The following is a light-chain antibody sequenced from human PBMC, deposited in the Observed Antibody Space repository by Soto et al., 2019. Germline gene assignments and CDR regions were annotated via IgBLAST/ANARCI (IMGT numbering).Light chain of an antibody. J-gene: IGKJ2*01. CDR2: AAS. CDR1: QSISTY. V-gene: IGKV1-39*01. Sequence: DIQMTQSPSSLSASVGDRVTITCRASQSISTYLNWYQRKPGKAPKLLIYAASTLQTGVPSRFSGSGSGTDFTLTISSLQPEDFATYYCQQSYITPPYTFGQGTKLESK. CDR3: QQSYITPPYT.